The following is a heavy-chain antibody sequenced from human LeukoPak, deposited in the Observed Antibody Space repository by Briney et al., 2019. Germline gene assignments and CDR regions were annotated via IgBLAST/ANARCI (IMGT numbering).Heavy chain of an antibody. J-gene: IGHJ4*02. CDR1: GGSISGYY. Sequence: SETLSLTCTVSGGSISGYYWTCIRHPPGKGLEWIGYISDSGSTNQNPSLKSRVTISLDTSKNQFSLKLNSVTTADTAVYYCARSRDAYILGHWGQGILVTVSS. V-gene: IGHV4-59*01. CDR3: ARSRDAYILGH. D-gene: IGHD5-24*01. CDR2: ISDSGST.